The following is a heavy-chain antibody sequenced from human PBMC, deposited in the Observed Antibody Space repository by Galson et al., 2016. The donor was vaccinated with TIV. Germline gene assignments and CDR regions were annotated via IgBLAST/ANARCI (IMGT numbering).Heavy chain of an antibody. J-gene: IGHJ6*02. Sequence: PALVKPTQTLTLTCTFSGFSVNTSGVGVDWIRQPPGKALEWLGLIYWDDDKRYSPSLKSRLTITKDTSKNRVVLTMTNMDPVDTAVYYCERPGLLQNYDNIDYYYDYYYYGLDVWGQGTTVTVSS. CDR2: IYWDDDK. D-gene: IGHD3-22*01. CDR3: ERPGLLQNYDNIDYYYDYYYYGLDV. V-gene: IGHV2-5*02. CDR1: GFSVNTSGVG.